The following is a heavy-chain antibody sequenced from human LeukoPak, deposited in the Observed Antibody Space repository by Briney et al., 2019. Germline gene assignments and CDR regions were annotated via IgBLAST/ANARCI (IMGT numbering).Heavy chain of an antibody. J-gene: IGHJ6*03. CDR3: AKDIGYSSSWYVDYYYYMDV. Sequence: GGSLRLSCAASGFTFSSYAMSWVRQAPGKGLEWVSAISGSGGSTYYADSVKGRFTISRDNSKNTLYLQMNSLRAEDTAVYYCAKDIGYSSSWYVDYYYYMDVWGKGTTVTVSS. CDR1: GFTFSSYA. D-gene: IGHD6-13*01. CDR2: ISGSGGST. V-gene: IGHV3-23*01.